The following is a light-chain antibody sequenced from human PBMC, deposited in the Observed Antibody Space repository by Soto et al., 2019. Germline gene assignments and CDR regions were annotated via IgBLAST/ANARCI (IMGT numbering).Light chain of an antibody. J-gene: IGLJ3*02. CDR1: SSNIGSNP. CDR3: AAWDDRLNGWV. V-gene: IGLV1-44*01. CDR2: RNN. Sequence: QSVLTQPPSASGTPGQRVTISCSGSSSNIGSNPVNWYQQLPGTAPKLLMYRNNQRPSGVPDRFSGSKSGTSASLAISGLQSEDEADYYCAAWDDRLNGWVFGGGTKLTVL.